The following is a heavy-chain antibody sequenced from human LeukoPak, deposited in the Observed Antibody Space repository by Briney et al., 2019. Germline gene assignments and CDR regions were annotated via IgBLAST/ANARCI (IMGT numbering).Heavy chain of an antibody. V-gene: IGHV4-38-2*02. Sequence: SETLSLTCTVSGYSISSGYYWGWIRQPPGKGLEWIGSIYHSGSTYYNPSLKSRVTISVDTSKNQFSLKLSSVTAADTAVYYCARDYYYDSSGYRRFDYWGQGTLVTVSS. J-gene: IGHJ4*02. CDR2: IYHSGST. D-gene: IGHD3-22*01. CDR3: ARDYYYDSSGYRRFDY. CDR1: GYSISSGYY.